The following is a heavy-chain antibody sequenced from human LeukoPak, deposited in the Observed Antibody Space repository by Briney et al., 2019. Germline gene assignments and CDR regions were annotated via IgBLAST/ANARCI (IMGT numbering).Heavy chain of an antibody. CDR1: GGTFSSYA. CDR3: AREGARGYYDYVWGSYRFDY. CDR2: IIPIFGTA. Sequence: ASVKVSCKASGGTFSSYAISWVRQAPGQGLEWMGGIIPIFGTANYAQKFQGRVTITAGESTSTAYMELSSLRSEDTAVYYCAREGARGYYDYVWGSYRFDYWGQGTLVTVSS. D-gene: IGHD3-16*02. J-gene: IGHJ4*02. V-gene: IGHV1-69*13.